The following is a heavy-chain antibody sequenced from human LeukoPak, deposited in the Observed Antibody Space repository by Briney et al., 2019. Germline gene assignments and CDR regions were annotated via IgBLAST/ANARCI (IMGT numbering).Heavy chain of an antibody. D-gene: IGHD3-10*01. CDR2: ISSSSSYI. J-gene: IGHJ3*02. CDR1: GFTFSSYS. CDR3: XXXXXXXXMVRGVMDDAFDI. V-gene: IGHV3-21*01. Sequence: GGSLRLSCAASGFTFSSYSMNWVRQAPGKGLEWVSSISSSSSYIYYADSVKGRFTISRDNAKNSLYLQMNSPRAEDTAVYYCXXXXXXXXMVRGVMDDAFDIWGQGTMVTVSS.